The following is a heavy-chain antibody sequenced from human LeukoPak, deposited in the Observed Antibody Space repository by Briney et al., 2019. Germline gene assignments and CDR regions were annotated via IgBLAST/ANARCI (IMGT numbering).Heavy chain of an antibody. CDR3: VRGDWYFES. CDR1: GFNFSDSR. V-gene: IGHV3-7*04. D-gene: IGHD2-21*01. Sequence: GGSLRLSCATSGFNFSDSRMTWVRQAPGKGLQWMANINRDGTEKHFLDSVEGRFTISRDNAKKSLYLLMNSLRPQDTAVYFCVRGDWYFESWGQGTLVTVSS. J-gene: IGHJ4*02. CDR2: INRDGTEK.